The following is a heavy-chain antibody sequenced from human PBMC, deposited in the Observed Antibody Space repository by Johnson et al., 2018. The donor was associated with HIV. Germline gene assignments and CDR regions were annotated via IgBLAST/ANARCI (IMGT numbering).Heavy chain of an antibody. CDR2: VNEYGSEG. CDR1: GFTFSNYW. CDR3: ARDGVYSSPWDAFDI. J-gene: IGHJ3*02. V-gene: IGHV3-7*05. D-gene: IGHD6-19*01. Sequence: VQLVESGGGLVQPGGSLRLSCAASGFTFSNYWMSWVRQAPGKGLEWVANVNEYGSEGYYVDSVEGRLTISRDNAKNSLYLQIDSLRTGDTAVYYCARDGVYSSPWDAFDIWGQGTMVTVSP.